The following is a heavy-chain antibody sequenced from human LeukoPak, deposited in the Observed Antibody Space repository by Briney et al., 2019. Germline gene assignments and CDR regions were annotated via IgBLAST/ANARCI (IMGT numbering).Heavy chain of an antibody. V-gene: IGHV3-30*02. D-gene: IGHD6-6*01. J-gene: IGHJ5*02. CDR1: GFTFSSYG. CDR2: IRYDGSNK. CDR3: AKGEYSSSRFDP. Sequence: GGSLRLSCAASGFTFSSYGMHWVRQAPGKGLEWVAFIRYDGSNKYYADSVKGRFTISRDNSKNTLYLQMNSLRAEDTAVYYCAKGEYSSSRFDPWGQGTLVTVSS.